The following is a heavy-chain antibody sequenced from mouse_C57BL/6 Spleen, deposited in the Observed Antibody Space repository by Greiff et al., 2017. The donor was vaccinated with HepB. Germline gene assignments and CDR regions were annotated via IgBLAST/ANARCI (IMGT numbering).Heavy chain of an antibody. CDR1: GYTFTSYG. J-gene: IGHJ2*01. V-gene: IGHV1-81*01. Sequence: VKLVESGAELARPGASVKLSCKASGYTFTSYGISWVKQRTGQGLEWIGEIYPRSGNTYYNEKFKGKATLTADKSSSTAYMELRSLTSEDSAVYFCARERGNYVVDFDYWGQGTTLTVSS. CDR3: ARERGNYVVDFDY. D-gene: IGHD2-1*01. CDR2: IYPRSGNT.